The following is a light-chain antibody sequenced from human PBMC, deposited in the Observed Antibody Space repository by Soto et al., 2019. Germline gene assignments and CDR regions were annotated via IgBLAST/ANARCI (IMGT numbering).Light chain of an antibody. J-gene: IGKJ2*01. Sequence: ETGLTQSPGTLSLSPGERATLSCRASQSVSSSYLAWYQQKPGQAPRVLIYGASSRATGIPDRFSGSGSGTDFTLTISRLEPEDFAVYYCQQYGSSPRTFGQGTKLEIK. CDR3: QQYGSSPRT. CDR1: QSVSSSY. V-gene: IGKV3-20*01. CDR2: GAS.